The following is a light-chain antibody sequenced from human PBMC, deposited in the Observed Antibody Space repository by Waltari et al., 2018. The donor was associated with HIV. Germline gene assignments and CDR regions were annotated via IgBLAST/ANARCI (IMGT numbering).Light chain of an antibody. V-gene: IGKV1-39*01. CDR3: QQASAPPLT. CDR1: HNIATY. CDR2: SAS. Sequence: DILMTQSPASLSASLGDRVTMTCRSIHNIATYVNWYQQRPGKPPSLLIYSASTLHIGIPSRFTGAGSGRLFTLTINRLQSEDFASYFCQQASAPPLTFGGGTNV. J-gene: IGKJ4*01.